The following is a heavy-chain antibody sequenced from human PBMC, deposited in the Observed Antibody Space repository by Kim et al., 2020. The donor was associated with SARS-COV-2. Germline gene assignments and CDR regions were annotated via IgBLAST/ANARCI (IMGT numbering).Heavy chain of an antibody. CDR3: AKDYRSGYSGYDIGD. CDR2: FSSGSGGLT. J-gene: IGHJ4*02. D-gene: IGHD5-12*01. Sequence: GGSLRLSCTASGFTFINYAMSWVRQAPGKGLEWVSAFSSGSGGLTYYADSVKGRYTISRDNSKNTLYLQMNNLRAEDTAVYYCAKDYRSGYSGYDIGDWGQGTLVTVYS. CDR1: GFTFINYA. V-gene: IGHV3-23*01.